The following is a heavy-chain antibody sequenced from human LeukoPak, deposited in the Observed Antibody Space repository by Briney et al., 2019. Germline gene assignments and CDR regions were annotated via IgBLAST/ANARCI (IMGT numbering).Heavy chain of an antibody. J-gene: IGHJ6*02. CDR3: ARQGGYCSGGSRYSGVDYYYYYGMDV. Sequence: GGSLRLSCAASGFTFSSYWMQWVRQAPGKGLVWVSRINSDGSSTSYADSVKGRFTISRDNSKNTLYLQMNSLRAEDTAVYYCARQGGYCSGGSRYSGVDYYYYYGMDVWGQGTTVTVSS. CDR2: INSDGSST. V-gene: IGHV3-74*01. CDR1: GFTFSSYW. D-gene: IGHD2-15*01.